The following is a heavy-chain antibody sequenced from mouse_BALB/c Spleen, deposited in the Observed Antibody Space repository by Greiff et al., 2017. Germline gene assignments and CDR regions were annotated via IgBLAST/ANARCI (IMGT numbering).Heavy chain of an antibody. J-gene: IGHJ3*01. CDR2: INSNGGST. D-gene: IGHD2-14*01. CDR1: GFTFSSYG. CDR3: ARDNHRYELAY. V-gene: IGHV5-6-3*01. Sequence: EVQRVESGGGLVQPGGSLKLSCAASGFTFSSYGMSWVRQTPDKRLELVATINSNGGSTYYPDSVKGRFTISRDNAKNTLYLQMSSLKSEDTAMYYCARDNHRYELAYWGQGTLVTVSA.